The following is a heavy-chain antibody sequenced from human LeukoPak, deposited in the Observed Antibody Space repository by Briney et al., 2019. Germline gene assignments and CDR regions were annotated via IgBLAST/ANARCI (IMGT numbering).Heavy chain of an antibody. D-gene: IGHD6-13*01. CDR1: GGSISSSSYY. CDR3: ARLKAAAGSNFDY. V-gene: IGHV4-39*07. CDR2: IYYSGST. Sequence: SETLSLTCTVSGGSISSSSYYWGWIRQPPGKGLEWIGTIYYSGSTYYNPSLKSRVTISVDTSKNQFSLKLSSVTAADTAVYYCARLKAAAGSNFDYWGQGTLVTVSS. J-gene: IGHJ4*02.